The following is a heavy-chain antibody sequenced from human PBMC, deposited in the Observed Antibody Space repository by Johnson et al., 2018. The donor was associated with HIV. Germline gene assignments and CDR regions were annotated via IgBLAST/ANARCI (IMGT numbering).Heavy chain of an antibody. V-gene: IGHV3-11*04. Sequence: QMQLVESGGGVVRPGGSLRLSCAASGFTFSDYYMSWIRQAPGKGLEWVSYISNSGSTIYSADSVQGRFIISRDNAKNSLYLQMNSLRAEDTAVYYCAKDLFTEREDDVFDIWGQGTMVTVSS. D-gene: IGHD1-26*01. CDR2: ISNSGSTI. CDR3: AKDLFTEREDDVFDI. CDR1: GFTFSDYY. J-gene: IGHJ3*02.